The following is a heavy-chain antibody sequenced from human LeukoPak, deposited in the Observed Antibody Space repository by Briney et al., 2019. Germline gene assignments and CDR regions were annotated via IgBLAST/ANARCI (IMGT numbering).Heavy chain of an antibody. Sequence: GGSLRLSCAASGFTFSDYYMSWIRQAPGKGLEWVSYISSSGTTIYYADSVKGRFTISRDNAKNSLFLQMNGLRAEDTAVYYCARDRKGYSYEGRYYFDHWGQGTLVTVSS. CDR1: GFTFSDYY. V-gene: IGHV3-11*01. D-gene: IGHD5-18*01. CDR2: ISSSGTTI. J-gene: IGHJ4*02. CDR3: ARDRKGYSYEGRYYFDH.